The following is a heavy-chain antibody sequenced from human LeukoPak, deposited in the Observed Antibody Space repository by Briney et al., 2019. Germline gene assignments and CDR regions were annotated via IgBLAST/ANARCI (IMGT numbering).Heavy chain of an antibody. Sequence: PSETLSLTCTVSGGSISIYYWNWIRQPSGKGLEWIGYIYYSGSTNYNPSLKSRVTISVDTSKNQFSLKLSSVTAADTAVYYCARGGSYPHAFDIWGQGTMVTVSS. CDR2: IYYSGST. CDR1: GGSISIYY. V-gene: IGHV4-59*12. CDR3: ARGGSYPHAFDI. J-gene: IGHJ3*02. D-gene: IGHD1-26*01.